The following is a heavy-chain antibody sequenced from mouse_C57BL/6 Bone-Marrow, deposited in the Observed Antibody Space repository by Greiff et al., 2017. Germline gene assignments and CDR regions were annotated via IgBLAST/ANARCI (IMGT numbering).Heavy chain of an antibody. V-gene: IGHV1-69*01. J-gene: IGHJ4*01. CDR1: GYTFTSYW. Sequence: QVHVKQPGAELVMPGASVKLSCKASGYTFTSYWMHWVKQRPGQGLEWIGEIDPSDSYTNYDQKFKGKSTLTVDKSYNTAYMQLSSLTSEDSAVYYCARGSNYARDYWGQGTSVTVSS. CDR2: IDPSDSYT. D-gene: IGHD5-1*01. CDR3: ARGSNYARDY.